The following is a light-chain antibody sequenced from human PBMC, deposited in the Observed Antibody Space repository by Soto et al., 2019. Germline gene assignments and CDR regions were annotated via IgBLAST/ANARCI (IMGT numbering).Light chain of an antibody. CDR1: QSISSY. CDR3: QQSNTTPFT. V-gene: IGKV1-39*01. CDR2: AAS. J-gene: IGKJ3*01. Sequence: DIEMTQSPSSLSASVGDRVTITCRASQSISSYLNWYQQKPGKAPKLLIYAASSLQSGVPSRFSGSESRTDFTLTISILQPEDFATYYCQQSNTTPFTFGPGTKVDI.